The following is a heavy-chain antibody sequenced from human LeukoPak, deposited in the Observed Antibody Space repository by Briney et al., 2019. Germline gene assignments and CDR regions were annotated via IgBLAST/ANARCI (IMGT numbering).Heavy chain of an antibody. Sequence: GGSLRLSCAASGFTVSSYYMSWVRQAPDMGLEWVSVLYNGGTTYYADSVKGRFTISRDNSKNTVHLQMDSLRAEDTAVYYCAREPGTDYRKYYFDYWGQGTLVTVSS. CDR3: AREPGTDYRKYYFDY. V-gene: IGHV3-53*01. J-gene: IGHJ4*02. D-gene: IGHD3/OR15-3a*01. CDR2: LYNGGTT. CDR1: GFTVSSYY.